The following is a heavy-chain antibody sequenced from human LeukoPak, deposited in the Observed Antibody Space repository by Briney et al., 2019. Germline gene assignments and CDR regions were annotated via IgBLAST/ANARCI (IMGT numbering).Heavy chain of an antibody. V-gene: IGHV3-21*01. D-gene: IGHD3-9*01. CDR2: ITASSTAI. CDR3: ARTYYDILTGYNPYFDY. CDR1: GFKFSTYW. Sequence: GGSLRLSCVASGFKFSTYWMSWVRQAPGKGLEWVSSITASSTAIYSADSVKGRFTISRDNAKNFLYLQMNSLRAEDTAVYYCARTYYDILTGYNPYFDYWGQGILVTVSS. J-gene: IGHJ4*02.